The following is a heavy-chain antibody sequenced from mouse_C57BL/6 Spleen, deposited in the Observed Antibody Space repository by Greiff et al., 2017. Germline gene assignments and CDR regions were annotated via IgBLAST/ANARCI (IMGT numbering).Heavy chain of an antibody. V-gene: IGHV1-80*01. CDR2: IYPGDGDT. J-gene: IGHJ2*01. CDR3: ARSSDYDRDYFDD. CDR1: GYAFSSYW. D-gene: IGHD2-4*01. Sequence: QVQLQQSGAELVKPGASVKISCKASGYAFSSYWMHWVKQRPGKGLEWIGQIYPGDGDTNYNGKFKGKATLTADKSSSTAYMQLSSLTSEDSAVYFCARSSDYDRDYFDDWGQGTTLTVSS.